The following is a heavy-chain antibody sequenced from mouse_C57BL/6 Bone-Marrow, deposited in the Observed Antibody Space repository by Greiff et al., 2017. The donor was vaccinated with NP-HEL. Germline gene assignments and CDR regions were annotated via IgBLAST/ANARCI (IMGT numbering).Heavy chain of an antibody. CDR2: FYPGSGSI. V-gene: IGHV1-62-2*01. CDR3: ARHEEAYYSNYVWFAY. D-gene: IGHD2-5*01. J-gene: IGHJ3*01. CDR1: GYTFTEYT. Sequence: VHLVESGAELVKPGASVKLSCKASGYTFTEYTIHWVKQRSGQGLEWIGWFYPGSGSIKYNEKFKDKATLTADKSSSTVYMELSRLTSEDSAVYFCARHEEAYYSNYVWFAYWGQGTLVTVSA.